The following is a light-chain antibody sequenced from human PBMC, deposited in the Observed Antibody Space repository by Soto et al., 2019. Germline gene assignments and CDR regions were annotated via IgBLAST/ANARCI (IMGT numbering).Light chain of an antibody. CDR2: AAS. Sequence: DVQMTQSPSSVSASVGDRVTITCRASQNISSWLAWYQQKPGKTPKLLIYAASRLQSGVPLRFSGSRSETDFTLTISSLQPEDFASYYCQLSYIFPHTFCQGTKLEIK. J-gene: IGKJ2*01. V-gene: IGKV1-12*01. CDR3: QLSYIFPHT. CDR1: QNISSW.